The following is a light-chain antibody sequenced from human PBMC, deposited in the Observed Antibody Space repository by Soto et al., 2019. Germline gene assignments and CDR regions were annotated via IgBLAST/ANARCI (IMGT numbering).Light chain of an antibody. V-gene: IGLV2-8*01. CDR2: EVV. J-gene: IGLJ1*01. CDR3: ASSAGSNTYV. Sequence: QSALTQPPSASGSPGQSVTISCTGTKNDIGVYDFVSWYQHHPGKAPRLIIYEVVQRPSGVPDRFSGSKSGNTASLTVSGLQAADDAYYFCASSAGSNTYVFGSGTKLTVL. CDR1: KNDIGVYDF.